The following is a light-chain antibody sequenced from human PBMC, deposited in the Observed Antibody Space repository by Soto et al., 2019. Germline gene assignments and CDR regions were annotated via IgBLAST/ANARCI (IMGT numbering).Light chain of an antibody. Sequence: ILMTQSPATLSVSPGETATLSCRASQSVSTKLAWYQQKPGQAPRLLINDASTRATGVPARFSGWGSGTEFTLTISSLQSEDFAVYYCQQHHNWPPITFGQGTLLAVK. CDR1: QSVSTK. V-gene: IGKV3-15*01. CDR2: DAS. J-gene: IGKJ5*01. CDR3: QQHHNWPPIT.